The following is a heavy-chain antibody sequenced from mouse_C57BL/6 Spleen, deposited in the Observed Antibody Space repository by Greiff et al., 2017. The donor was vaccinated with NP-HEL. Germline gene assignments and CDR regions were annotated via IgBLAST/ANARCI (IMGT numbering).Heavy chain of an antibody. CDR2: ISYDGSN. D-gene: IGHD2-2*01. CDR1: GYSITSGYY. CDR3: ARGMGLRQGAMDY. J-gene: IGHJ4*01. V-gene: IGHV3-6*01. Sequence: VQLKESGPGLVKPSQSLSLTCSVTGYSITSGYYWNWIRQFPGNKLEWMGYISYDGSNNYNPSLKNRISITRDTSKNQFFLKLNSVTTEDTATYYCARGMGLRQGAMDYWGQGTSVTVSS.